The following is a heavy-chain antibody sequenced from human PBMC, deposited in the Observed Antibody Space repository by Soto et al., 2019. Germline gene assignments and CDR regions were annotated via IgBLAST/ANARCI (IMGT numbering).Heavy chain of an antibody. CDR1: GGSISSGDYY. Sequence: SETLSLTCTVSGGSISSGDYYWSWIRHPPGKGLEWIGYIYYSGSTYYNPSLKSRVTISVDTSKNQFSLKLSSVTAADTAVHYCARGGITMVRGASNWFDPWGQGTLVTVSS. CDR3: ARGGITMVRGASNWFDP. CDR2: IYYSGST. J-gene: IGHJ5*02. V-gene: IGHV4-30-4*01. D-gene: IGHD3-10*01.